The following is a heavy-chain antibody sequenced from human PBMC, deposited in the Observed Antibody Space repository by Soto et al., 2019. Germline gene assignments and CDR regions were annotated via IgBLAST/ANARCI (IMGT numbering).Heavy chain of an antibody. V-gene: IGHV5-51*01. CDR3: ARSLPFYSSGSHGPEPAIDY. CDR2: IYPGDSDT. J-gene: IGHJ4*02. CDR1: GYSFTSYW. D-gene: IGHD6-19*01. Sequence: GESLKISCKGSGYSFTSYWIGWVRQMPGKGLEWMGIIYPGDSDTRYSPSFQGQVTISADKSISTAYLQWSSLKASDTAMYYCARSLPFYSSGSHGPEPAIDYWGQGTLVTVSS.